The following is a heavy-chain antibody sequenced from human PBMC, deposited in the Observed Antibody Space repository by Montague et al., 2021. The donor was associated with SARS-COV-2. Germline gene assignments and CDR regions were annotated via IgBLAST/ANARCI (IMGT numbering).Heavy chain of an antibody. J-gene: IGHJ3*01. CDR2: INHTGSA. CDR1: SGSFSDYY. Sequence: ETLSLTCAVYSGSFSDYYWTWIRQSPGKGLEWIGEINHTGSATYNPSLKDRATLSRDTSKNQFSLKLQSVTPADTAVYYCARGQVTISGVLIFIPAAGHLDVWGQGTSVTVSS. D-gene: IGHD3-3*01. V-gene: IGHV4-34*01. CDR3: ARGQVTISGVLIFIPAAGHLDV.